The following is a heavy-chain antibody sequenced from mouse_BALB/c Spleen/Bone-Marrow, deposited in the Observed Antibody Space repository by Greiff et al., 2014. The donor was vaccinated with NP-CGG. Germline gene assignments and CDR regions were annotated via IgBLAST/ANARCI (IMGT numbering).Heavy chain of an antibody. Sequence: EVKLMESGPELVKPGASVKMSCKASGYTFTSYVMHWVKQKPGRGLEWIGYINPYNDGTKYNEKFKGKATLTSDKSSSTAYMELSSLTSEDSAVYYCARGITTVVPYAMDYWGQGTSVTVSS. CDR1: GYTFTSYV. D-gene: IGHD1-1*01. CDR2: INPYNDGT. J-gene: IGHJ4*01. V-gene: IGHV1-14*01. CDR3: ARGITTVVPYAMDY.